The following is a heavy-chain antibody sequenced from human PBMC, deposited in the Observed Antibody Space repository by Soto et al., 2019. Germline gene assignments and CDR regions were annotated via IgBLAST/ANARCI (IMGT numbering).Heavy chain of an antibody. CDR1: GFTFSSYA. CDR3: ARAPRHCTNGVCYYLDY. V-gene: IGHV3-30-3*01. CDR2: ISYDGSNK. Sequence: QVQLVESGGVVVQPGRSLRLSCAASGFTFSSYAMHWVRQAPGKGLEWVAVISYDGSNKYYADSVKGRFTISRDNSKNTLYLQMNSLRAEDTAVYYCARAPRHCTNGVCYYLDYWGQGTLVTVSS. J-gene: IGHJ4*02. D-gene: IGHD2-8*01.